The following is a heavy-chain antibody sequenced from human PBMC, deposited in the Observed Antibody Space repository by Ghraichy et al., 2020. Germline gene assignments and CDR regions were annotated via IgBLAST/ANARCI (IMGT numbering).Heavy chain of an antibody. CDR2: IFYNGKT. CDR1: GDSVNSKNYF. CDR3: SRHRGPFFDAFNI. D-gene: IGHD3-3*02. J-gene: IGHJ3*02. V-gene: IGHV4-39*01. Sequence: SETLSLTCVVSGDSVNSKNYFWAWIRQPPGKGLEWIGSIFYNGKTYYSPSLKSRVTMSVDTSKNQFSLNMTSVTVADTSVYSCSRHRGPFFDAFNIWGQGQLVTVSS.